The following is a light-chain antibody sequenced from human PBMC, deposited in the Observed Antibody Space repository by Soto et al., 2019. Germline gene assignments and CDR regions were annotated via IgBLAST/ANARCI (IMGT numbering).Light chain of an antibody. CDR1: QTISSW. J-gene: IGKJ1*01. Sequence: DIQMTPSPSTLSGSVGDRVTITGRASQTISSWLAWYQQKPGKAPKLLIYKASTLKSGVPSRFSGSGSGTEFTLTISSLQPDDFATYYCQHYNSYSEAFGQGTKVDIK. CDR2: KAS. V-gene: IGKV1-5*03. CDR3: QHYNSYSEA.